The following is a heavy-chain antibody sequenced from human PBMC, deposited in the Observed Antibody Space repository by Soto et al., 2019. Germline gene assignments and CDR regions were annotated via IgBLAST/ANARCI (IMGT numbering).Heavy chain of an antibody. CDR3: AHRTTTVTWWFAP. J-gene: IGHJ5*02. V-gene: IGHV2-5*02. CDR2: IYWDDDK. CDR1: GFSLTTSGVG. D-gene: IGHD4-17*01. Sequence: QITLKESGHTLVKPTQTLTLTCTFSGFSLTTSGVGVGWIRHPPGKALEWLALIYWDDDKRYSPSLQSRPIITKDTSKYLVVLTMTNLDTADTATYFCAHRTTTVTWWFAPWGQGTLVTLSS.